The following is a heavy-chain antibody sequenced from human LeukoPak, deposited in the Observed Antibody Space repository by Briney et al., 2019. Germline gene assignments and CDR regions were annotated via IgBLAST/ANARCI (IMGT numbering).Heavy chain of an antibody. CDR2: IIPILGIA. D-gene: IGHD3-9*01. Sequence: GASVKVSCKASGGTFSSYAISWVRQAPGQGLEWMGRIIPILGIANYAQKFQGRVTITADKSTSTAYMELSSLRSEDTAVYYCARLSHPSGSDWFFDYWGQGTLVTVSS. J-gene: IGHJ4*02. CDR3: ARLSHPSGSDWFFDY. CDR1: GGTFSSYA. V-gene: IGHV1-69*04.